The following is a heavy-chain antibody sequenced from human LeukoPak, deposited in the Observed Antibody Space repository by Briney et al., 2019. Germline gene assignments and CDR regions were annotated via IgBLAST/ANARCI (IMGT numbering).Heavy chain of an antibody. CDR3: ARRFLTGSGGNWFDP. Sequence: GGPLRLSCAASGFTFSSYTMHWARQAPGKGLEWVAVLWYDGSTKYYADSVKGRFTISRDNFKNTLYLQMNSLRADDTAVYYCARRFLTGSGGNWFDPWGQGTLVTVSS. V-gene: IGHV3-33*01. D-gene: IGHD3-10*01. CDR1: GFTFSSYT. CDR2: LWYDGSTK. J-gene: IGHJ5*02.